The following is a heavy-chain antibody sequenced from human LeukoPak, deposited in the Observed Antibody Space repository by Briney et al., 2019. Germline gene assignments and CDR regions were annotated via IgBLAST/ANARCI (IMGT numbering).Heavy chain of an antibody. J-gene: IGHJ4*02. CDR3: AESEYSSSWYAFDY. Sequence: SETLSLTCTVSGDSISSSRSYWGWIRQPPGKGLEWIGSIYYSGNTYYNTSLKSRVTISIDTSKNQFSLKLNSVTAADTAVYYCAESEYSSSWYAFDYWGQGTLVTVSS. CDR1: GDSISSSRSY. V-gene: IGHV4-39*07. CDR2: IYYSGNT. D-gene: IGHD6-13*01.